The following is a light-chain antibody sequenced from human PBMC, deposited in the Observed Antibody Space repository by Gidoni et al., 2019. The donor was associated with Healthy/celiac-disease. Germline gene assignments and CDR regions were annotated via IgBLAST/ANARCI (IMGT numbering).Light chain of an antibody. J-gene: IGKJ2*01. CDR3: QQYNNWPPRNT. V-gene: IGKV3-15*01. CDR2: GAS. CDR1: QSVSSN. Sequence: ELVMTQSPATLSVSPGERATLSCRASQSVSSNLAWYQQKPGQAPRLLIYGASTRATGIPARFSGSGSGTEFTLTISSLQSEEFAVYYCQQYNNWPPRNTFGQGTKLEIK.